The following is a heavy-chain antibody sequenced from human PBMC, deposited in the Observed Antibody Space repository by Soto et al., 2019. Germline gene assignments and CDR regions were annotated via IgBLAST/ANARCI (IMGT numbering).Heavy chain of an antibody. V-gene: IGHV1-2*04. Sequence: ASVKVSCKASGYTFTGYYMHWVRQAPGQGLEWKGWINPNSGGTNYAQKFQGWVTMTRDTPISTAYMELSRLRSDDTAVYYCARGGSLWFGELSAYYYGMDVWGQGTTVTVSS. J-gene: IGHJ6*02. CDR2: INPNSGGT. CDR1: GYTFTGYY. D-gene: IGHD3-10*01. CDR3: ARGGSLWFGELSAYYYGMDV.